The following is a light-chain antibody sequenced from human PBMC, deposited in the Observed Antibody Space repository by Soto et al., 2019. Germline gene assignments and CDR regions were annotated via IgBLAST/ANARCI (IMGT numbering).Light chain of an antibody. V-gene: IGLV2-23*01. Sequence: KVPKLIIYEGTTRPSGVSARFSGSKSGYTASLTISGLQAEDAADYYCFPYAGTSVYVFGTGTTVPVL. CDR3: FPYAGTSVYV. J-gene: IGLJ1*01. CDR2: EGT.